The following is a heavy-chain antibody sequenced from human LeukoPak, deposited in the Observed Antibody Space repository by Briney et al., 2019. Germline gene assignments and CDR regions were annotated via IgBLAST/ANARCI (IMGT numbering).Heavy chain of an antibody. Sequence: PSETLSLTCTVPGGSISSSSYYWGWIRQPPGKGLEWIGSIYYSGSTYYNPSLKSRVTISVDTSKNQFSLKLSSVTAADTAVYYCARVVVAATEWFDPRGQGTLVTVSS. J-gene: IGHJ5*02. CDR3: ARVVVAATEWFDP. D-gene: IGHD2-15*01. V-gene: IGHV4-39*07. CDR1: GGSISSSSYY. CDR2: IYYSGST.